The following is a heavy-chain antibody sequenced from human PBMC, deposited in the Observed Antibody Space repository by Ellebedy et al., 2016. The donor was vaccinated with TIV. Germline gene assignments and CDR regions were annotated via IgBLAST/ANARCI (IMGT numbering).Heavy chain of an antibody. CDR1: GASFSRYY. V-gene: IGHV4-34*01. J-gene: IGHJ3*02. Sequence: SETLSLXXSVYGASFSRYYWTWIRQAPGKGLEWIGEINHRGSTNYNPSLKSRVTISVATSKNQFSLHLSSVTAADTAVYYCAKQGDRLEPYDAFDIWGPGTMVTVS. CDR2: INHRGST. D-gene: IGHD1-1*01. CDR3: AKQGDRLEPYDAFDI.